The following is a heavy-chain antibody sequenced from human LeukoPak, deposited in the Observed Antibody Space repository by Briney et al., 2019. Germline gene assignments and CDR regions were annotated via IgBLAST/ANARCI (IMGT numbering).Heavy chain of an antibody. CDR3: ARFTLSGWYGGFDY. CDR1: GYSISSGYY. D-gene: IGHD6-19*01. J-gene: IGHJ4*02. Sequence: SETLSLTCAVSGYSISSGYYWGWIRQPPGKGLEWIGSIYHSGSTYYNPSLKSRVTISVDTSKNQFSLKLSSVTAADTAVYYCARFTLSGWYGGFDYWGQGTLVTVSS. V-gene: IGHV4-38-2*01. CDR2: IYHSGST.